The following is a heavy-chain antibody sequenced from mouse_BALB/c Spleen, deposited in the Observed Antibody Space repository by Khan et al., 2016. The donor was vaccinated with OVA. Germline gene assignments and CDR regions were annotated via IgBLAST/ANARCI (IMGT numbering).Heavy chain of an antibody. CDR2: IFPGSGYP. J-gene: IGHJ3*01. Sequence: QVPLQQSGPELVKPGASLKVSCKASGYTFSDYVIGWVKKRTRQGLEWIGDIFPGSGYPYYTETFTDNATLTAYKSSSTAYIPPSSLTSEESAVFLCAREGYLVFSYWGQVMLVSVSA. D-gene: IGHD2-14*01. CDR3: AREGYLVFSY. V-gene: IGHV1-81*01. CDR1: GYTFSDYV.